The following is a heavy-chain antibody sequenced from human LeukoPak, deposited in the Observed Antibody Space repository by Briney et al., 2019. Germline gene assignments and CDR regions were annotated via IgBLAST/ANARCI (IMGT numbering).Heavy chain of an antibody. V-gene: IGHV4-34*01. J-gene: IGHJ5*02. CDR1: GGSFSGYY. Sequence: SETLSLTCAVYGGSFSGYYWSWIRQPPGKGLEWIGEINHSGSTNYNPSLKSRVTISLYTSKNQFSLKLSSVTAADTAVYYCARRLLLGYCSGGSCYNWFDPWGQGTLVTVSS. CDR3: ARRLLLGYCSGGSCYNWFDP. D-gene: IGHD2-15*01. CDR2: INHSGST.